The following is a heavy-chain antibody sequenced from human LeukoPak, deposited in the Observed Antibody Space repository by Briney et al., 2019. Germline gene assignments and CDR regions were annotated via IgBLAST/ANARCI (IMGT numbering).Heavy chain of an antibody. V-gene: IGHV1-18*01. CDR2: ISAYNGNT. D-gene: IGHD6-6*01. J-gene: IGHJ6*03. CDR1: GYTFTSYG. CDR3: ARVSSIAADYYYYYYMDV. Sequence: ASVKVSCKASGYTFTSYGISWVRQAPGQGLEWMGWISAYNGNTNYAQNLQGRVTMTTDTSTSTAYMELRSLRSDDTAVYYCARVSSIAADYYYYYYMDVWGKGTTVVVSS.